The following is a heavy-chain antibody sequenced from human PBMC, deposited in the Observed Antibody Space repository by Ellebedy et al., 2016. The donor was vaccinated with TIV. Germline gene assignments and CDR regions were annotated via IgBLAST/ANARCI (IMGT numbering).Heavy chain of an antibody. CDR2: IIPIFGTA. Sequence: ASVKVSCXASGGTFSSYAISWVRQAPGQGLEWMGGIIPIFGTANYAQKFQGRVTITADESTSTAYMELSSLRSEDTAVYYCARGAAVATIRLYYYYSMDVWGQGTTVTVSS. CDR1: GGTFSSYA. V-gene: IGHV1-69*13. J-gene: IGHJ6*02. D-gene: IGHD5-12*01. CDR3: ARGAAVATIRLYYYYSMDV.